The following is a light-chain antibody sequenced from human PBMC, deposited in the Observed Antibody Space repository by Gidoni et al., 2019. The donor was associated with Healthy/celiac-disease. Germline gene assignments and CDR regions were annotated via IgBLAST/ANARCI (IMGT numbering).Light chain of an antibody. CDR3: QVWDSSSDHVV. V-gene: IGLV3-21*04. CDR2: YDS. CDR1: NIGSKS. Sequence: SYVLTQPPSVSVAPGKTARITCGGNNIGSKSVHWYQQKPGQAPVLVIYYDSDRPSGIPERFSGSNSGNTATLTISRVEAGDEADYSCQVWDSSSDHVVVGGGTKLTVL. J-gene: IGLJ2*01.